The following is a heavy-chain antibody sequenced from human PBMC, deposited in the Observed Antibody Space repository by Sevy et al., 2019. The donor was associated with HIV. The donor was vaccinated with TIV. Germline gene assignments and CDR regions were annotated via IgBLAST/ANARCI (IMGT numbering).Heavy chain of an antibody. D-gene: IGHD2-8*01. CDR3: TTDVGLTPWYALQH. Sequence: GGSLRLSCAASGFSFSDAWMRWVHQAPGEELEWVGRIKSNIDGGTSDYAAAVKGRFTISRDDSKNAVYLQLNSLKTEDTAVYYCTTDVGLTPWYALQHWGRGTLVTVSS. CDR1: GFSFSDAW. J-gene: IGHJ1*01. CDR2: IKSNIDGGTS. V-gene: IGHV3-15*01.